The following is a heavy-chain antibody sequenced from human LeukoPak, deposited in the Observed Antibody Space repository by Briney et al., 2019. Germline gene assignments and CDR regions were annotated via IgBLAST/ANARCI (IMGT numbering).Heavy chain of an antibody. CDR2: ISYDGSNK. J-gene: IGHJ4*02. CDR3: ARDKRYSSGWGGDY. V-gene: IGHV3-30-3*01. D-gene: IGHD6-19*01. CDR1: GFTFSSYA. Sequence: GGSPRLSCAASGFTFSSYAMHWVRQAPGKGLEWVAVISYDGSNKYYADSVKGRFTISRDNSKNTLYLQMNSLRAEDTAVYYCARDKRYSSGWGGDYWGQGTLVTVSS.